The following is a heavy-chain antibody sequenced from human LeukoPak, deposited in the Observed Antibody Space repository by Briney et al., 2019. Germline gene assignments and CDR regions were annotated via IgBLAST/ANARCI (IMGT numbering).Heavy chain of an antibody. CDR2: IYYSGST. CDR3: ARDYYVGNPAYYFGY. V-gene: IGHV4-31*03. CDR1: GGSISSGGYY. J-gene: IGHJ4*02. Sequence: SETLSLTCTVSGGSISSGGYYWNWIRQHPGKGLEWIGGIYYSGSTYYNPSLKSRVTISVDTSKNQFSLRLSSVTAADTAVYYCARDYYVGNPAYYFGYWGQGTLVTVSS. D-gene: IGHD4-23*01.